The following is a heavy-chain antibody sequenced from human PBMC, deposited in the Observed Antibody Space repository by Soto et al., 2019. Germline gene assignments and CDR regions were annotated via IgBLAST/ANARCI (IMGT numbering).Heavy chain of an antibody. J-gene: IGHJ4*02. V-gene: IGHV4-4*02. CDR2: IYHSGST. D-gene: IGHD6-19*01. CDR3: ARVAVAGTRYDY. Sequence: QVQLQESGPGLVKPSGTLSLTCAVSGGSISSSNWWSWVRQPPGKGLEWIGEIYHSGSTHYNPSLKSRVTRSVDKAKNQFSLKLSSVTAADAAVYYCARVAVAGTRYDYWGQGTLVTVSS. CDR1: GGSISSSNW.